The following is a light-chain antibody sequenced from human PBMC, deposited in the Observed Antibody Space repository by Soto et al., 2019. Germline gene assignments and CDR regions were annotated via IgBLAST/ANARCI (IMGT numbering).Light chain of an antibody. J-gene: IGLJ3*02. CDR2: SDD. CDR1: FSNIGDNT. CDR3: SSYTRSSTWV. Sequence: QSVLTQPPSASGTPGQRVTISCSGSFSNIGDNTVNWYQQVPGTAPKLLIYSDDQRPSGVPDRFSGSKSGTSASLAISGLQSEDEADYYCSSYTRSSTWVFGGGTKLTVL. V-gene: IGLV1-44*01.